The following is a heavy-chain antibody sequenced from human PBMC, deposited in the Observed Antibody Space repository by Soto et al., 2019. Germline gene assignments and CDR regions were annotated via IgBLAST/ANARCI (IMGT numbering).Heavy chain of an antibody. CDR2: ISGSGVST. J-gene: IGHJ4*02. V-gene: IGHV3-23*01. D-gene: IGHD2-15*01. CDR1: GFTFSSYA. CDR3: AIVGCSGGSCPLDY. Sequence: GGSLRLSCAASGFTFSSYAMSWVRQAPGKGLEWVSAISGSGVSTYYADSVKGRFTISRDNSKNTLYLQMSSLRAEDTAVYYCAIVGCSGGSCPLDYWGQGTLVPVSS.